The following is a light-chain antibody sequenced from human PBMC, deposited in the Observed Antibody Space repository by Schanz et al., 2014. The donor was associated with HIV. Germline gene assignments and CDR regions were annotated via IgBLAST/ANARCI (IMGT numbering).Light chain of an antibody. J-gene: IGLJ2*01. CDR2: DNN. V-gene: IGLV1-51*01. Sequence: QSVLTQPPSVSAAPGQKVTISCSGSSSNVAKNFVSWYQHLPGTAPKLLIYDNNQRPSGIPDRFSGSKSGATATLGITGLQTGDEADYYCATWDTFLNGVVFGGGTKVTVL. CDR3: ATWDTFLNGVV. CDR1: SSNVAKNF.